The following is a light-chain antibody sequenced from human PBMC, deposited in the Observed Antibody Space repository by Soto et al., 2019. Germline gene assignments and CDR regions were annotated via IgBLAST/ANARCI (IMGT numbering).Light chain of an antibody. CDR3: QPSGSLTT. Sequence: MVLTQSPETLSLSTGVRATLSCIASQTVTNNYLAWYQQQPGQAPRLLIYGASIRATGIPDRFSSSGSGTAFTLIISRLEDEEFAVHFCQPSGSLTTFGEGTKVDIK. V-gene: IGKV3-20*01. CDR2: GAS. J-gene: IGKJ1*01. CDR1: QTVTNNY.